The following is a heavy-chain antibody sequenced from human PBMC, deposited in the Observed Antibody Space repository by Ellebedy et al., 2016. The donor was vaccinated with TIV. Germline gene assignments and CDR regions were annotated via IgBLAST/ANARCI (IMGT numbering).Heavy chain of an antibody. CDR2: IYNSVIT. Sequence: MPGGSLRLSCTVSGGSISSNYWDRIRQPPGKGLEWIGYIYNSVITNYNPSLKSRVTMSVDTSKRQLSLKLRSVTAADTAVYYCARRYSGSSYHYFDYWGQGTLVIVSS. V-gene: IGHV4-59*08. CDR1: GGSISSNY. D-gene: IGHD1-26*01. J-gene: IGHJ4*02. CDR3: ARRYSGSSYHYFDY.